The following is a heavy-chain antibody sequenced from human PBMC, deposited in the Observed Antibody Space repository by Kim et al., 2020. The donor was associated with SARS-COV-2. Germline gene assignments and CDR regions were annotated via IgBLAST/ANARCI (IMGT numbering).Heavy chain of an antibody. Sequence: VDDRFTNSQDNSQSPLYLQMKSLRAEDTAVYYCARDRGSSGYGGMDVWGQGTTVTVSS. J-gene: IGHJ6*02. V-gene: IGHV3-30*07. D-gene: IGHD3-22*01. CDR3: ARDRGSSGYGGMDV.